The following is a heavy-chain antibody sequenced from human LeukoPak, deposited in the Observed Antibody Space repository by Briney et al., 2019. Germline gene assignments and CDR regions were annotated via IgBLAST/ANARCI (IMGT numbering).Heavy chain of an antibody. D-gene: IGHD2-21*02. J-gene: IGHJ3*02. Sequence: SETLSLTCTVSGGSISSYYWSWIRQPPGKGLEWIGYIYYSGSTNYNPSLKSRVTMSVDTSRNQFSLKLSSVTAVDTAVYYCARKTTAGPTKAAFDIWGQGTMVAVST. CDR1: GGSISSYY. CDR2: IYYSGST. V-gene: IGHV4-59*12. CDR3: ARKTTAGPTKAAFDI.